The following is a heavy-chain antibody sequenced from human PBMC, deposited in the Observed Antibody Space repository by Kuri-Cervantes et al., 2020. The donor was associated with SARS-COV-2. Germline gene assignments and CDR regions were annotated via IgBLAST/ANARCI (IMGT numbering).Heavy chain of an antibody. D-gene: IGHD3-3*01. J-gene: IGHJ5*02. Sequence: SETLSXXCTXSGXXXSSSSYYWGXXRQPPGKGLGXIGSXYYSXXTYYXPXLXSRVTISVDTSKNQFSLKLSSVTAADTAXYYCXRQMMXSITIFGVVXXXNWFDPWGQGTLVTVSS. CDR3: XRQMMXSITIFGVVXXXNWFDP. CDR1: GXXXSSSSYY. V-gene: IGHV4-39*01. CDR2: XYYSXXT.